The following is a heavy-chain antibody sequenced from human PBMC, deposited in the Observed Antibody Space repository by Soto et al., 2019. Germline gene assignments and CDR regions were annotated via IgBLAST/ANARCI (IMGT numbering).Heavy chain of an antibody. CDR2: INPNSGGT. J-gene: IGHJ4*02. V-gene: IGHV1-2*02. Sequence: ASVKVSCKASRYTFAGYYIRWVRQAPGQGLEWMGWINPNSGGTNYVQKFQGRVTMTRDTSISTAYMALSRLTSDDTAVYHCARDLEVVAANGYWGQGTLVTVSS. D-gene: IGHD2-15*01. CDR1: RYTFAGYY. CDR3: ARDLEVVAANGY.